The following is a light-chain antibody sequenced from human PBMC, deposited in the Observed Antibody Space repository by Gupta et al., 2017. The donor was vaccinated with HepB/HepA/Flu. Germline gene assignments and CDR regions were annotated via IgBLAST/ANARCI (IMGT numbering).Light chain of an antibody. CDR1: SLRNYY. Sequence: SSDLPQDPVVSVALGQTVTITCHGDSLRNYYTSWYQQKPGQAPVLLIYCKNKRPSGIPARFSGSNSGNTASLTITGAQAEDEADYYCDSRASTGDRLVFGGGTMLTVL. CDR3: DSRASTGDRLV. V-gene: IGLV3-19*01. J-gene: IGLJ2*01. CDR2: CKN.